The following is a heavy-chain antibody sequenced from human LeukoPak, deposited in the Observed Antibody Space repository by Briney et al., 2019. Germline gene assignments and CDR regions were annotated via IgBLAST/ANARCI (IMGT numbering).Heavy chain of an antibody. J-gene: IGHJ4*02. CDR2: ISSGDNTI. D-gene: IGHD1-7*01. CDR1: GFTFSDYY. Sequence: GGSLRLSCAASGFTFSDYYMSWIRQAPGKGLEWVSYISSGDNTIYYADSVKGRFTMSRDNAKNSLYLQMNSLRAEDTAVYYCARVMGNYATDYWGQGTLVTVSS. V-gene: IGHV3-11*04. CDR3: ARVMGNYATDY.